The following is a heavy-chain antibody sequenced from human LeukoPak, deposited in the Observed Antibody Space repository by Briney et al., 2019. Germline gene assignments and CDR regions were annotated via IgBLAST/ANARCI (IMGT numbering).Heavy chain of an antibody. J-gene: IGHJ2*01. Sequence: ASVKVSCKASGYTFTGYYMHWVRQAPGQGLEWMGWINPNSGGTNYAQKFQGRVTMTRDTSISTAYMELSRLRSGDTAVYYCARGRGTTMVRGVITNYFDLWGRGSLVTVSS. CDR1: GYTFTGYY. CDR2: INPNSGGT. CDR3: ARGRGTTMVRGVITNYFDL. V-gene: IGHV1-2*02. D-gene: IGHD3-10*01.